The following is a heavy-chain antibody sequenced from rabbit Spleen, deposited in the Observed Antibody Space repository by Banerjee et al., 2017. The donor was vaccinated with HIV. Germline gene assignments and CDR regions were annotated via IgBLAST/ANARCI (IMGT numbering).Heavy chain of an antibody. CDR3: ARDSIANYAGDALDL. V-gene: IGHV1S45*01. Sequence: QEQLVESGGGLVKPGASLTLICTASGFSFSSGYDMSWVRQAPGKGLEWIGFIYTGNSKTYYANWAKGRFTISKTSSTTVTLQMTSLTVADTATYFCARDSIANYAGDALDLWGQGTLVTVS. CDR2: IYTGNSKT. J-gene: IGHJ4*01. CDR1: GFSFSSGYD. D-gene: IGHD4-2*01.